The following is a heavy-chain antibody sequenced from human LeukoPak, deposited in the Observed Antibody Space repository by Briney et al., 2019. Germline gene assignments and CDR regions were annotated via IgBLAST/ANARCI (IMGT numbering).Heavy chain of an antibody. J-gene: IGHJ4*02. CDR1: GFTFSSYA. CDR2: ISYDGSNK. D-gene: IGHD1-7*01. Sequence: GGSLRLSWAASGFTFSSYAMHWVRQAPGKGLEWVAVISYDGSNKYYADSVKGRFTISRDNSKNTLYLQMNSLRAEDTAVYYCARVTGTTHFDYWGQGTLVTVSS. CDR3: ARVTGTTHFDY. V-gene: IGHV3-30-3*01.